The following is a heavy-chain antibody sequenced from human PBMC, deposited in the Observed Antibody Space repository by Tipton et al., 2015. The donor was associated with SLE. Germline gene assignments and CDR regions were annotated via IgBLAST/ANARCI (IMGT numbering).Heavy chain of an antibody. D-gene: IGHD6-19*01. CDR3: ARGRGAVAGRENWFDP. CDR1: GYTFSTYD. CDR2: MNPNSGNS. V-gene: IGHV1-8*01. J-gene: IGHJ5*02. Sequence: QLVQSGPEVKKPGASVKVSCKASGYTFSTYDIVWVRQATGQGLEWMGWMNPNSGNSGYAQKFQGRVTMTRNNSISTAYMELSSLKVEDTAVYYCARGRGAVAGRENWFDPWGQGTLVTVSS.